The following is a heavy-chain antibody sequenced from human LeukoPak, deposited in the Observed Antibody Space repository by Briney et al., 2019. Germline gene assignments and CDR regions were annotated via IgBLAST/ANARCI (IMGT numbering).Heavy chain of an antibody. CDR1: GYNFATYW. CDR3: AKLGGYDILTGDAFDI. CDR2: IYPGDSDT. J-gene: IGHJ3*02. D-gene: IGHD3-9*01. Sequence: GESLKISCKGSGYNFATYWIVWVRQMPGKGLEWMGVIYPGDSDTRYSPSFQGQVTISADKSITTAYLQWSSLKASDTAMYYCAKLGGYDILTGDAFDIWGQGIMVTVSS. V-gene: IGHV5-51*01.